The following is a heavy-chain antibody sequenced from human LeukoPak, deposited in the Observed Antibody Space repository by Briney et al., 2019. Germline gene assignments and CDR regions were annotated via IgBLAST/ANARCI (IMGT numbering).Heavy chain of an antibody. D-gene: IGHD6-19*01. J-gene: IGHJ4*02. V-gene: IGHV5-10-1*01. CDR3: ARRGRGWSYDY. CDR1: GSIFTSYW. Sequence: GESLQISCKTSGSIFTSYWITWVHQLPGKGLEWMGRIDPSDSYTDYSPPFQGHVTISADKSISTAYLQWSSLKASDNAIYYCARRGRGWSYDYWGQATLVTVSS. CDR2: IDPSDSYT.